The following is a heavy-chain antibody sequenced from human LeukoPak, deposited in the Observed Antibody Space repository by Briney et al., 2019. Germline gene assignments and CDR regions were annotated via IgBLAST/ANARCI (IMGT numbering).Heavy chain of an antibody. V-gene: IGHV3-23*01. CDR3: AKDDYGDYGWPIDY. J-gene: IGHJ4*02. Sequence: PPGGSLRLSCAASGFTFNNYVMTWVRQTPGKGLEWVSAISGSGGSTYYADPVKGRFTISRDNSKNTLYLQMNSLRAEDTALYYCAKDDYGDYGWPIDYWGQGTLVTVSA. D-gene: IGHD4-17*01. CDR1: GFTFNNYV. CDR2: ISGSGGST.